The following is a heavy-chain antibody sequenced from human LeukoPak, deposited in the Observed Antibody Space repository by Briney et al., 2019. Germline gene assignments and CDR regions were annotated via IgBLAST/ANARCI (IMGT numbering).Heavy chain of an antibody. J-gene: IGHJ6*03. V-gene: IGHV4-39*07. CDR3: ARGYCSGGSCYSYYYYNYMDV. Sequence: SETLSFTCTVSSGSISTSNYYWGWVRQPPGKGLEWIGSIYYSGSTYYNPSLKSRVTISVDTSKNQLSLKLSSVTAADTAVYYCARGYCSGGSCYSYYYYNYMDVWGRGTTVTVSS. CDR2: IYYSGST. CDR1: SGSISTSNYY. D-gene: IGHD2-15*01.